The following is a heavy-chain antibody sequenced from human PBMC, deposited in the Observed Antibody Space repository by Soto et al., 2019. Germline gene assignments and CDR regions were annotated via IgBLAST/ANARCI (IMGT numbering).Heavy chain of an antibody. CDR2: ISGSGGST. V-gene: IGHV3-23*01. Sequence: GGSLRLSCAASGFTFSSYAMSWVRQAPGKGLEWVSAISGSGGSTYYADSVKGRFTISRDNSKNTLYLQMNSLRAEDTAVYYCAKVSTPYYDFWSGYYYFFDYWGHGTLVTVSS. CDR1: GFTFSSYA. D-gene: IGHD3-3*01. J-gene: IGHJ4*01. CDR3: AKVSTPYYDFWSGYYYFFDY.